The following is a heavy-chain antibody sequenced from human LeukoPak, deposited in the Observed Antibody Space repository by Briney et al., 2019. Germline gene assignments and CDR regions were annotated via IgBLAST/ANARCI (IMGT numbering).Heavy chain of an antibody. CDR1: GGSISSNNYF. CDR3: AGSGYYAPHP. D-gene: IGHD3-3*01. V-gene: IGHV4-39*07. J-gene: IGHJ5*02. Sequence: SETLSLTCTVSGGSISSNNYFWGWIRQPPGKGLEWIGSTYYSGSTYYNPSLKSRVTISVDKLKNQFSMNLRSVTAADTAVYYCAGSGYYAPHPWGQGTLVIVSS. CDR2: TYYSGST.